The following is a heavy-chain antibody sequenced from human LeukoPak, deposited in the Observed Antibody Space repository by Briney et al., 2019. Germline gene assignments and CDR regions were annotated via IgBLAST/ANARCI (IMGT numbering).Heavy chain of an antibody. J-gene: IGHJ1*01. CDR3: VESPSGEYFQH. V-gene: IGHV3-30*02. D-gene: IGHD1-14*01. CDR1: GFTFSSYG. Sequence: GGSLRLSCAASGFTFSSYGMHWVRQAPGKGLEWVAVIWYDGSNKYYADSVKGRFTISRDNSKNTLYLQMNSLRAEDTAVYYCVESPSGEYFQHWGQGTLVTVSS. CDR2: IWYDGSNK.